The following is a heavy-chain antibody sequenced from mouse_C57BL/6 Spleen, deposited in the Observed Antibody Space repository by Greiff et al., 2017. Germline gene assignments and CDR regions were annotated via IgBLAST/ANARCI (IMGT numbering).Heavy chain of an antibody. CDR2: ISSGGDYI. CDR3: TRGDYYDSPFAY. D-gene: IGHD1-1*01. J-gene: IGHJ3*01. V-gene: IGHV5-9-1*02. CDR1: GFTFSSYA. Sequence: EVKLMESGEGLVKPGGSLKLSCAASGFTFSSYAMSWVRQTPEKRLEWVAYISSGGDYIYYADTVKGRFTISRDNARNTLYLQMSSLKSEDTAMYYCTRGDYYDSPFAYWGQGTLVTVSA.